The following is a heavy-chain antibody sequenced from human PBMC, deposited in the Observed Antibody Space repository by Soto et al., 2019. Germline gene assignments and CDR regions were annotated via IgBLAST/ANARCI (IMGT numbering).Heavy chain of an antibody. CDR1: GDSISTVDYF. CDR3: ARGRYCLTGRCVTNWIDA. CDR2: IYKSTTT. V-gene: IGHV4-30-4*01. J-gene: IGHJ5*02. Sequence: SETLSLTCSVSGDSISTVDYFWAWIRQPPGQALEYIGYIYKSTTTYYNPSFESRVAISLDTSKSQFSLNVTSVTAADTAVYFCARGRYCLTGRCVTNWIDAGGRGTLVTVS. D-gene: IGHD2-15*01.